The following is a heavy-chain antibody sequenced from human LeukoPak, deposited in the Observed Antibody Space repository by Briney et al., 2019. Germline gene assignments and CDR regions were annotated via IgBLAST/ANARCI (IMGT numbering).Heavy chain of an antibody. Sequence: ASVNVSCTASGGTFSIYAISWVRQAPGPGQEWMGGIIPIFGTANYAQKFQGRVTITADESTSTAYMELSSLRSEDTAVYYCAIGVPAAIHRYYYYYYYMDVWGKGTTVTVSS. V-gene: IGHV1-69*01. J-gene: IGHJ6*03. D-gene: IGHD2-2*01. CDR2: IIPIFGTA. CDR3: AIGVPAAIHRYYYYYYYMDV. CDR1: GGTFSIYA.